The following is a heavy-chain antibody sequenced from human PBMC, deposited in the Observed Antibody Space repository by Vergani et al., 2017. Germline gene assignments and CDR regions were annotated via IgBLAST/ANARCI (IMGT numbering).Heavy chain of an antibody. D-gene: IGHD3-22*01. CDR2: VYYSGST. Sequence: QVQLQESGPGLVKPSQTLSLTCTVSGGSISSGDYYWSWIRQPPGKGLGWIGYVYYSGSTNYNPSLKCRVTISVDTSKNQFSLKLSSVTAADPAGYYCARVRRDDSSGYYNYYGMDVGGQGTTVTVSS. CDR3: ARVRRDDSSGYYNYYGMDV. CDR1: GGSISSGDYY. J-gene: IGHJ6*02. V-gene: IGHV4-30-4*01.